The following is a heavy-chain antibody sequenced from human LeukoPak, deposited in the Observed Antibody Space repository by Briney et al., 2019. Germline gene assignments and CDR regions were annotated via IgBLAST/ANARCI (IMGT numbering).Heavy chain of an antibody. J-gene: IGHJ4*02. Sequence: PGGSLRLSCAASGFTFSSYAMSWVRQAPGKGLEWVSAISGSGGSTYYADSVKGRFTISRDNSKNTLYLQMNSLRAEDTALYYCAKSPKDSGYYEPIDYWGQGTLVTVSS. V-gene: IGHV3-23*01. CDR3: AKSPKDSGYYEPIDY. D-gene: IGHD3-22*01. CDR2: ISGSGGST. CDR1: GFTFSSYA.